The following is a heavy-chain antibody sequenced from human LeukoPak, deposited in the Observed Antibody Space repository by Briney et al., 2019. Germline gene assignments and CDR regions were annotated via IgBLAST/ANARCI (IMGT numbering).Heavy chain of an antibody. V-gene: IGHV4-38-2*02. CDR2: IYHSGST. CDR1: GYSISSGYY. CDR3: ARRGLAVLIVGATYGAFDI. D-gene: IGHD1-26*01. Sequence: PSETLSLTCTVSGYSISSGYYWGWIRQPPGKGLEWIGSIYHSGSTYYNPSLKSRVTISVDTSKNQFSLKLSSVTAADTAVYYCARRGLAVLIVGATYGAFDIWGQGTMVTVSS. J-gene: IGHJ3*02.